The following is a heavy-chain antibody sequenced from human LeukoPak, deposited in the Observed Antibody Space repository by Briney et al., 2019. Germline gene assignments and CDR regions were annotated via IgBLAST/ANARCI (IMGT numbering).Heavy chain of an antibody. V-gene: IGHV3-21*01. CDR1: GFTFSSYS. J-gene: IGHJ4*02. CDR2: ISSSSSYI. Sequence: GGSLRLSCAASGFTFSSYSMNWVRQAPGKGLEWVSSISSSSSYIYYADSVKGRFTISRDNAKNSLYLQMNSLRAEDTAVYYCASPVGQYDILTGYYPPLGYWGQGTLVTVSS. D-gene: IGHD3-9*01. CDR3: ASPVGQYDILTGYYPPLGY.